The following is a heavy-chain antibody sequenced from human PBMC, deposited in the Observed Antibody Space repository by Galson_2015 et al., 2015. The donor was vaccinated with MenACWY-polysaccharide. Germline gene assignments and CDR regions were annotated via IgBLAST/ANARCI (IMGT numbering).Heavy chain of an antibody. Sequence: GFTFTDYYLHWVRQAPGQGLEWMGRINPNTGGTTYTQKFQGRVTMTRDTSISTAYMELSRLRSDDTAVYYCARDAGGTEDYWGQGTLVTVSS. CDR3: ARDAGGTEDY. V-gene: IGHV1-2*06. CDR1: GFTFTDYY. D-gene: IGHD2-15*01. CDR2: INPNTGGT. J-gene: IGHJ4*02.